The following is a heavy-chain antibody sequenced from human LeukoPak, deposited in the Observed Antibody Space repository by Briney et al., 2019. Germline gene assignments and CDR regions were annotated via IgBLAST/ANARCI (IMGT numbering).Heavy chain of an antibody. CDR3: AKDHLLWFGELTFDY. CDR1: GFTFSSYG. CDR2: ISGSGGST. Sequence: GGSLRLSCAASGFTFSSYGMIWVRQAPGKGLEWVSAISGSGGSTYYADSVKGRFTISRDNSKNTLYLQMNSLRAEDTAVYYCAKDHLLWFGELTFDYWGQGTLVTVSS. J-gene: IGHJ4*02. D-gene: IGHD3-10*01. V-gene: IGHV3-23*01.